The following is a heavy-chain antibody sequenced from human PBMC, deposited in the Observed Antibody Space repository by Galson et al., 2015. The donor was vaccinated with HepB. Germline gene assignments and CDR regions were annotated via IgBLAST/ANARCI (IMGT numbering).Heavy chain of an antibody. CDR2: ISSNGGST. CDR3: VKGPAPGIAVAGYFGY. Sequence: SLRLSCAASGFTFSSYAMHWVRQAPGKGLEYVSAISSNGGSTYYADSVKGRFTISRDNSKNTLYLQMSSLRAEDTAVYYCVKGPAPGIAVAGYFGYWGQGTLVTVSS. D-gene: IGHD6-19*01. V-gene: IGHV3-64D*06. CDR1: GFTFSSYA. J-gene: IGHJ4*02.